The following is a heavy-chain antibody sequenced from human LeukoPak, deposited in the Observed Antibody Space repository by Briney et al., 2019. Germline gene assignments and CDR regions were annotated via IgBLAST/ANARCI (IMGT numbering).Heavy chain of an antibody. J-gene: IGHJ4*02. Sequence: GGSLRLSCAASGFTFSNHVMSWVRQAPGKGLEWVAIIWYDGSDKYYGDSVKGRFTISRDNVKNTLYLQMNSLGVEDTAVYYCARDLNREDFDYWGQGTLVAVSS. CDR3: ARDLNREDFDY. D-gene: IGHD1-14*01. CDR2: IWYDGSDK. V-gene: IGHV3-33*08. CDR1: GFTFSNHV.